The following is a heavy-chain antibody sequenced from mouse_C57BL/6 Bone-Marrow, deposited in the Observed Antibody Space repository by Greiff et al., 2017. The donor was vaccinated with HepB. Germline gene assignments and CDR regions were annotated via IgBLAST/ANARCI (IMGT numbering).Heavy chain of an antibody. CDR2: ISSGSSTI. J-gene: IGHJ4*01. CDR1: GFTFSDYG. D-gene: IGHD1-1*01. Sequence: EVKLVESGGGLVKPGGSLKLSCAASGFTFSDYGMHWVRQAPEKGLEWVAYISSGSSTIYYADTVKGRFTISRDNAKNTLFLQMTSLRSEDTAMYYWAKITTVVDGDYWGQGTSVTVSS. V-gene: IGHV5-17*01. CDR3: AKITTVVDGDY.